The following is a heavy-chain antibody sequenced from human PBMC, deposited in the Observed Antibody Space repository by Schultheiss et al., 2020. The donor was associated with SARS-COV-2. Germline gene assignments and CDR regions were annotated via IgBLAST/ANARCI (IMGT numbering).Heavy chain of an antibody. CDR3: ARGRGYSNKHQGVGWFDP. D-gene: IGHD4-11*01. V-gene: IGHV4-34*01. J-gene: IGHJ5*02. CDR1: GGSLSGYD. Sequence: SETLSLTCAVYGGSLSGYDWNWIRQSPGKGLEWIGEINQSGNTHYNPSLKSRVAISVDTSKKQLSLKLSSVTAADTAVYYCARGRGYSNKHQGVGWFDPWGQGTLVTVSS. CDR2: INQSGNT.